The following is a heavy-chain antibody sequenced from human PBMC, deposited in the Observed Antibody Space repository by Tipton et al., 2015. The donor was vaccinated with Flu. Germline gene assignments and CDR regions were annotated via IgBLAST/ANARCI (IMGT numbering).Heavy chain of an antibody. V-gene: IGHV3-30*02. J-gene: IGHJ4*02. CDR3: AKDGWDTSGWYPFDY. CDR1: GFMFSGYG. CDR2: IRHDESDK. Sequence: SGFMFSGYGMHWVRQAPGKGLEWVAFIRHDESDKYYADSVKGRFTISRDNSKNALYLAINSLRTEDTAVYYCAKDGWDTSGWYPFDYWGQGTLVTVSS. D-gene: IGHD6-19*01.